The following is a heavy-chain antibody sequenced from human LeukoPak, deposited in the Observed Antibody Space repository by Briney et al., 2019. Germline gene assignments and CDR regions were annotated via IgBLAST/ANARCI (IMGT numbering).Heavy chain of an antibody. CDR2: INHSGST. Sequence: SETLSLTCAVYGGSFSGYYWSWIRQPPGKGLEWIGEINHSGSTNYNPSLKGRVTISVDTSKNQFSLKLSSVTAADTAVYYCASSYRPYWGQGTLVTVSS. CDR1: GGSFSGYY. D-gene: IGHD6-6*01. V-gene: IGHV4-34*01. J-gene: IGHJ4*02. CDR3: ASSYRPY.